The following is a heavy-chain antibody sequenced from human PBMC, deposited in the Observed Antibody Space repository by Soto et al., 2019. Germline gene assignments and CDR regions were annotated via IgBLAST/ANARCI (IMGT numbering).Heavy chain of an antibody. V-gene: IGHV4-4*07. D-gene: IGHD5-18*01. CDR2: IYSDGTT. CDR3: ARHRGYRYGSFGS. Sequence: SETLSLTGIVSGGSISGYYCSWIRQPAGKELEWIGRIYSDGTTNYNPSLKGRGTMSVETSKKQISLKLTSVTAADTAMYYCARHRGYRYGSFGSCGQGVLVTLSS. CDR1: GGSISGYY. J-gene: IGHJ5*02.